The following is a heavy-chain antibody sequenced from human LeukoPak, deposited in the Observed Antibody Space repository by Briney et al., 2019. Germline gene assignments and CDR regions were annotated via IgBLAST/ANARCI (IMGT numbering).Heavy chain of an antibody. V-gene: IGHV3-30*02. CDR2: IRYDGNDK. D-gene: IGHD5-18*01. CDR3: AKGDTAMVGADSTSPKYYYYYYMDV. CDR1: GFTFSYYG. J-gene: IGHJ6*03. Sequence: PGGSLRLSCAASGFTFSYYGMHWVRQAPGKGLEWVAFIRYDGNDKFYADSVKGRFTISRDNSKNTLYLQMNSLRAEDTAVYYCAKGDTAMVGADSTSPKYYYYYYMDVWGKGTTVTVSS.